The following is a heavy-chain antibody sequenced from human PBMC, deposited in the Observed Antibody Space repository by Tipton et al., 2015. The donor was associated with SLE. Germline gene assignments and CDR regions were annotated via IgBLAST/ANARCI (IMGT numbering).Heavy chain of an antibody. CDR3: ERDLYGGATSLHY. Sequence: GLVKPSETLSLSCTVSGDSINYYYWSWIRQPPGKGLEWIGYIHNSGSTNCNPSLRSRVAISVDTSKNQFSLKLRSVSAADTAVYYCERDLYGGATSLHYWGQGTLVTVSS. J-gene: IGHJ4*02. CDR2: IHNSGST. V-gene: IGHV4-59*01. CDR1: GDSINYYY. D-gene: IGHD1-26*01.